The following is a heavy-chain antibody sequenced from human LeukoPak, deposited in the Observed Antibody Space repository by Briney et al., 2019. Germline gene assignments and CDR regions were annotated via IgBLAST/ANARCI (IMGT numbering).Heavy chain of an antibody. D-gene: IGHD3-10*01. CDR2: IYSGGST. V-gene: IGHV3-53*01. CDR3: ARGYLWFGESDDAFDI. Sequence: GGSLRLSCAASGFTVSSNYMSWVRQAPGKGLEWVSVIYSGGSTYYADSVKGRFTISRDNSKNTLYLQMNSLRAEDTAVYYCARGYLWFGESDDAFDIWGQGTMVTVSS. CDR1: GFTVSSNY. J-gene: IGHJ3*02.